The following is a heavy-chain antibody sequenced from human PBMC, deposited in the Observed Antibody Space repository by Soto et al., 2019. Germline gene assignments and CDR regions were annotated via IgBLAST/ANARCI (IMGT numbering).Heavy chain of an antibody. CDR3: ARHFSIAVANEFDY. Sequence: PGGSLRLSCAASGFTVSSNYMSWVRQAPGKGLEWVSVIYSGGSTYYADSVKGRFTISRDNSKNTLYLQMNSLRAEDTAVYYCARHFSIAVANEFDYWGQGTLVTVSS. CDR2: IYSGGST. V-gene: IGHV3-53*01. J-gene: IGHJ4*02. D-gene: IGHD6-19*01. CDR1: GFTVSSNY.